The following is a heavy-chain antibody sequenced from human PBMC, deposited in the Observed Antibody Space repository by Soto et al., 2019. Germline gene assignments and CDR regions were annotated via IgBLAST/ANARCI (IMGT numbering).Heavy chain of an antibody. CDR2: IHYRGST. CDR1: GGSITGAYY. CDR3: ARVRDSFGLDV. D-gene: IGHD2-15*01. J-gene: IGHJ6*02. V-gene: IGHV4-31*03. Sequence: QVQLQESGPGLVKSSETLSLTCNVSGGSITGAYYWNWIRQHPGKGLEWIGSIHYRGSTYYNPYLKSRITISIDRSNNQFSLKLSSVTAADTAVYYCARVRDSFGLDVWGQGTTVTVSS.